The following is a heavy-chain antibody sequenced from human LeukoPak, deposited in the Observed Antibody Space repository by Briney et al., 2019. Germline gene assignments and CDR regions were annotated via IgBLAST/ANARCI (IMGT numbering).Heavy chain of an antibody. CDR2: IYHSGST. D-gene: IGHD3-22*01. Sequence: SETLSLTCTVSGDSISSYYWSWIRQPPGKGLEWIGYIYHSGSTKYNPSLKSRLTISADTSKNQFSLKLSSLTAADTAVYYCALYDSSGYGVYWGQGTLVTVSS. CDR3: ALYDSSGYGVY. V-gene: IGHV4-59*08. CDR1: GDSISSYY. J-gene: IGHJ4*02.